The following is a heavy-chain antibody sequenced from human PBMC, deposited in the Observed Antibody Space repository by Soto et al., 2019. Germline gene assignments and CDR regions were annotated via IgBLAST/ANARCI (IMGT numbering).Heavy chain of an antibody. CDR2: ISSSGNTV. D-gene: IGHD3-10*01. Sequence: GGSLRLSCAASGFTFSDYYMSWIRQAPGKGLEWISYISSSGNTVYYADSVEGRFTISRDNAQNSLYLQMNNLRAEDTAVYYCARDSRVYYGSGSSVDGWGQGTMVIVSS. CDR1: GFTFSDYY. CDR3: ARDSRVYYGSGSSVDG. V-gene: IGHV3-11*01. J-gene: IGHJ4*02.